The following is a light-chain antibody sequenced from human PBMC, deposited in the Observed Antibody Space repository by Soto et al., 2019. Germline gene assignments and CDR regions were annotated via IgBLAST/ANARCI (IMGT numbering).Light chain of an antibody. CDR3: QQYNSWPRTWT. Sequence: IVLTQSPCTLSLSPGERATLSCRASQSVTTQLARYQQKPGQAPRLIIHGASSRATGVPDRITGSASGTDFTLSISRLEPEDFAVYYCQQYNSWPRTWTFGQGTKVDIK. CDR2: GAS. J-gene: IGKJ1*01. V-gene: IGKV3-20*01. CDR1: QSVTTQ.